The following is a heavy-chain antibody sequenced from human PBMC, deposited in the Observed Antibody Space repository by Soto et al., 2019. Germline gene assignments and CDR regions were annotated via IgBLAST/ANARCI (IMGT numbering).Heavy chain of an antibody. D-gene: IGHD3-22*01. J-gene: IGHJ4*02. Sequence: EVQLVESGGGLVQPGGSLRVSCAASGFTFSSYWRHWVRQVPGKGLVWVSRISGDGSSTSYADAVRGRFTISRDNAKNTLYLQMNSLRAEDTALYYCARPRYDGSGTPFDHWGQGALVTVSA. CDR1: GFTFSSYW. V-gene: IGHV3-74*01. CDR2: ISGDGSST. CDR3: ARPRYDGSGTPFDH.